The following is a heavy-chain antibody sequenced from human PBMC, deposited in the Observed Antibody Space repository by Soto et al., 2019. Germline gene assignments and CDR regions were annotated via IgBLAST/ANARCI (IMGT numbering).Heavy chain of an antibody. V-gene: IGHV3-7*01. Sequence: EVQLVESGGDLVQPGGSLRLSCAVSRFTFSGYWMYWVRQAPGKGLYWVANIKEDGSEKNYVDSVRGRFTISRANAKNSLYLQMNSLRAEDTAVYDCARGARSWGQGTMGTVS. CDR1: RFTFSGYW. CDR3: ARGARS. J-gene: IGHJ3*01. CDR2: IKEDGSEK.